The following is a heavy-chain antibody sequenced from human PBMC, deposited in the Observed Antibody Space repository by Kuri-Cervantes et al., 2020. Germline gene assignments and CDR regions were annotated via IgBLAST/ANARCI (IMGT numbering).Heavy chain of an antibody. CDR3: ARRPLDYDYYTQLDYYMDV. CDR2: IVVGSGNT. J-gene: IGHJ6*03. D-gene: IGHD3-16*01. CDR1: GFTFTSSA. V-gene: IGHV1-58*01. Sequence: SVKVSCKASGFTFTSSAVQWVRQARGQRLEWIGWIVVGSGNTNYAQKFQERVTITRDMSTSTAYMELSSLRSEDTAVYYCARRPLDYDYYTQLDYYMDVWGKGTTVTVSS.